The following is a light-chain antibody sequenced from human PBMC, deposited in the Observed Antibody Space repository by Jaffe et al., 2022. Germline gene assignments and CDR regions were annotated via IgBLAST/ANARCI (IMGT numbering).Light chain of an antibody. V-gene: IGKV3-20*01. J-gene: IGKJ2*01. CDR1: QSVSSSY. CDR3: QQYGSSPPYT. Sequence: EIVLTQSPGTLSLSPGERATLSCTASQSVSSSYLAWYHQKPGQAPRLLIYGASSRATGIPDRFSGSGSGTDFTLTISRLEPEDFAVYYCQQYGSSPPYTFGQGTKLEIK. CDR2: GAS.